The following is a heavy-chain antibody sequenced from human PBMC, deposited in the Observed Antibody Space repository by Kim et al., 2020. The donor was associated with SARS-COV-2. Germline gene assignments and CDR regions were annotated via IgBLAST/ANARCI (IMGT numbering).Heavy chain of an antibody. D-gene: IGHD2-2*01. J-gene: IGHJ4*02. Sequence: SVKVSCKASGGTFSSYAISWVRQAPGQGLEWMGRIIPILGIANYAQKFQGRVTITADKSTSTAYMELSSLRSEDTAVYYCAIKIGYCSSTSCYHRFDYWGQGTLTAVSS. V-gene: IGHV1-69*04. CDR1: GGTFSSYA. CDR2: IIPILGIA. CDR3: AIKIGYCSSTSCYHRFDY.